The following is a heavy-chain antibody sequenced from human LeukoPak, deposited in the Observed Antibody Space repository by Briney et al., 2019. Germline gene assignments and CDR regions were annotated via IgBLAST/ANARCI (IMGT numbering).Heavy chain of an antibody. CDR3: ARDNYYGSGSYAYYYYMDV. CDR2: INSDGSST. J-gene: IGHJ6*03. CDR1: GFTFSSYW. V-gene: IGHV3-74*01. D-gene: IGHD3-10*01. Sequence: GGSLRLSCAASGFTFSSYWMHWVRQAPGKGLVWVSRINSDGSSTSYADSVKGRFTISRDNAKNTLYLQMNSLRAEDTAVYYCARDNYYGSGSYAYYYYMDVWGKGTTVTISS.